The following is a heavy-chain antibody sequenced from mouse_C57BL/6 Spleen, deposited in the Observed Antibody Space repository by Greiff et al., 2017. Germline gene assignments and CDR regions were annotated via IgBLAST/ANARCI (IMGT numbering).Heavy chain of an antibody. CDR3: ARTHYYGSTQGWYFDV. CDR1: GYSFTDYN. Sequence: EVQLVESGPELVKPGASVKISCKASGYSFTDYNMNWVKQSNGKSLEWIGVINPNYGTTSYNQKFKGKATLTVDQSSSTAYMQLNSLTSEDSAVYYCARTHYYGSTQGWYFDVWGTGTTVTVSS. CDR2: INPNYGTT. D-gene: IGHD1-1*01. J-gene: IGHJ1*03. V-gene: IGHV1-39*01.